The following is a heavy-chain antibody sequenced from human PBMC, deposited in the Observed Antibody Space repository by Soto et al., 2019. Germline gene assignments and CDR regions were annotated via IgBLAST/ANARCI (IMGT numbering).Heavy chain of an antibody. CDR3: AAFGEMATIIGCFDP. Sequence: QVQLVQSGAEVKKPGSSVKVSCKASGGTFSSYTISWVRQAPGQGLEWMGRIIPILGIANYAQKFQGRVTITADKSPSTAYMELSSLRSEDTAVYYCAAFGEMATIIGCFDPWGQGTLVTVSS. CDR2: IIPILGIA. J-gene: IGHJ5*02. D-gene: IGHD5-12*01. V-gene: IGHV1-69*02. CDR1: GGTFSSYT.